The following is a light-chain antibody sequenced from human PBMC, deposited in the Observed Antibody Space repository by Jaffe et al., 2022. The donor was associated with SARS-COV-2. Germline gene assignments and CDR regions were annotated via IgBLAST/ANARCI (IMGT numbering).Light chain of an antibody. CDR1: SRDVGGYNY. J-gene: IGLJ1*01. V-gene: IGLV2-8*01. Sequence: QSALTQPPSASGSPGQSVTISCTGTSRDVGGYNYVSWFQQHPGKVPKLMIYEVTKRPSGVPDRFSGSKSGNTASLTVSGLQAEDEADYYCISYAGSNDPYVFGTGTTVNVL. CDR3: ISYAGSNDPYV. CDR2: EVT.